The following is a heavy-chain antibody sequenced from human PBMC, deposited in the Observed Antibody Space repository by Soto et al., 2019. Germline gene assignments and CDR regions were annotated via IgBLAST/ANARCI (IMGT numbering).Heavy chain of an antibody. CDR3: ARGRYGDY. CDR2: ISAHIGNT. D-gene: IGHD1-1*01. CDR1: GYAFTTYG. Sequence: QVHLVQSGAEVKKPGASVKVSCKGSGYAFTTYGITWVRQAPGQGLEWMGWISAHIGNTNYAQKPQGRVTVTRDTSTGTAYMELRSLRSDDTAVYYCARGRYGDYWGQGALVTVSS. J-gene: IGHJ4*02. V-gene: IGHV1-18*01.